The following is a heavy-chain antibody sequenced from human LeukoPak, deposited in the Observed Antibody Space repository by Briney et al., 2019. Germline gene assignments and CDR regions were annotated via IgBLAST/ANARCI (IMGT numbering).Heavy chain of an antibody. CDR2: ISSSGSTI. CDR1: GFTFSGYD. CDR3: ARERGSGSYYDY. D-gene: IGHD3-10*01. Sequence: GGSLRLSCAASGFTFSGYDMNWVRQAPGKGLEWVSYISSSGSTIYYADSVKGRFTISRDNAKNSLYLQMNSLRAEDTAVYYCARERGSGSYYDYWGQGTLVTVSS. J-gene: IGHJ4*02. V-gene: IGHV3-48*03.